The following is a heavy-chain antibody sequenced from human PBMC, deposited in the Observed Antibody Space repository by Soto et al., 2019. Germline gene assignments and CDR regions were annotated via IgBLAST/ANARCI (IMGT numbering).Heavy chain of an antibody. V-gene: IGHV1-18*04. CDR2: ISAYNGNT. J-gene: IGHJ4*02. D-gene: IGHD3-16*02. CDR3: ARIRYYDYVWGSYRPAYFDY. Sequence: QVQLVQSGAEVKKPGASVKVSCKASGYTFTSYGISWVRQAPGQGLEWMGWISAYNGNTNYAQKLQGRVTMTTDTSTSTAYMELRSLRSDDTAVYYCARIRYYDYVWGSYRPAYFDYWGQGTLVTVPS. CDR1: GYTFTSYG.